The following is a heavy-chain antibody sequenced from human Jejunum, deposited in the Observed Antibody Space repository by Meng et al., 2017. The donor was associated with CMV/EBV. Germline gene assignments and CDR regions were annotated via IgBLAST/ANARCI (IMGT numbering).Heavy chain of an antibody. D-gene: IGHD3-16*01. CDR1: ALTPPTSP. CDR3: ARGGWGNWNFEH. V-gene: IGHV4-61*01. Sequence: ALTPPTSPWFWSRPPPGKGLEWIGLVEDGGTTRYNPSLVSRVSISVDTSKNQFSLTLNSVTAADTAIYYCARGGWGNWNFEHWGQGKLVTVSS. J-gene: IGHJ4*02. CDR2: VEDGGTT.